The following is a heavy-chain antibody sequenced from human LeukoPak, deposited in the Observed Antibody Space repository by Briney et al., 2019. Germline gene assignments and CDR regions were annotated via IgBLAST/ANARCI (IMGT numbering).Heavy chain of an antibody. CDR2: IYSSGYT. V-gene: IGHV4-4*07. CDR3: ARGEHSVDS. J-gene: IGHJ4*02. CDR1: GGAIRSHY. Sequence: SETLSLTCTVSGGAIRSHYWNWIRQPAGKGLEWIGRIYSSGYTNDNPFLKSRITMSVDMSKNQFSLRLNSVTAADTAVYYCARGEHSVDSWGQGMPVTVSS. D-gene: IGHD1/OR15-1a*01.